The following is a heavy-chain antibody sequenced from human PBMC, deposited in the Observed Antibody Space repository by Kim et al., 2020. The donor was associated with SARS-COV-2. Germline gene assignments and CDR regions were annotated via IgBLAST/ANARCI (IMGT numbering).Heavy chain of an antibody. CDR3: EASDF. J-gene: IGHJ4*02. V-gene: IGHV3-23*01. Sequence: ISSSGLATHYAVSVRGRFAMSRDDSKSTLFLQMRSLRVEDTAVYYCEASDFWGQGALVTVSS. CDR2: ISSSGLAT.